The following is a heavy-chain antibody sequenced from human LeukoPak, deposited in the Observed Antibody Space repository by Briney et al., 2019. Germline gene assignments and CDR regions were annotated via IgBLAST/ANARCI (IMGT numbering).Heavy chain of an antibody. J-gene: IGHJ4*02. D-gene: IGHD6-13*01. CDR3: AKEFRAGNCYGDY. CDR1: GFSFSNYW. CDR2: INQNGGQS. V-gene: IGHV3-7*03. Sequence: GGSLRLSCEASGFSFSNYWMTWVRQAPGKGLEWVADINQNGGQSYYVDSVKGRFTLSRDNAKSSLFLQLNSLRAEDTAVYYCAKEFRAGNCYGDYWGQGTLVSVS.